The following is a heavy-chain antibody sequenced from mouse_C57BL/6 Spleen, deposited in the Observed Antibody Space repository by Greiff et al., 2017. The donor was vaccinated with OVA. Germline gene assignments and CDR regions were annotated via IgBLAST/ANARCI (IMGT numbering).Heavy chain of an antibody. CDR2: IDPSDSYT. Sequence: QVQLKQPGAELVMPGASVKLSCKASGYTFTSYWMHWVKQRPGQGLEWIGEIDPSDSYTNYNQKFKGKSTLTVDKSSSTAYMQLSSLTSEDSAVYYCARSYYYGSSYGGFDYWGQGTTLTVSS. V-gene: IGHV1-69*01. CDR1: GYTFTSYW. CDR3: ARSYYYGSSYGGFDY. D-gene: IGHD1-1*01. J-gene: IGHJ2*01.